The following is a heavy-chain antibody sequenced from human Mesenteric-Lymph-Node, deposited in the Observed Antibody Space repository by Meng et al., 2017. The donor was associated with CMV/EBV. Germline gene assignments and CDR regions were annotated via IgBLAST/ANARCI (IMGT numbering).Heavy chain of an antibody. J-gene: IGHJ4*03. CDR2: IKYDGSET. Sequence: GESLKISCLASGFTFSSSYMSWIRQAPGKGLEWVANIKYDGSETAYGGAVKGRFTISKDNAKNSLYLQMNSLRAEDTAVYYCARVPHFGALDYWGHGTLVTVSS. D-gene: IGHD3-10*01. V-gene: IGHV3-7*01. CDR1: GFTFSSSY. CDR3: ARVPHFGALDY.